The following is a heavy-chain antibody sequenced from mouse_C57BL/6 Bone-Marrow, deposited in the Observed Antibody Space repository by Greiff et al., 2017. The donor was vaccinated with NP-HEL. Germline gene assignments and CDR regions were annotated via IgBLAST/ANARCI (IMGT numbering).Heavy chain of an antibody. Sequence: EVQRVESGPGLVKPSQSLSLTCSVTGYSITSGYYWNWIRQFPGNKLEWMGYISYDGSNNYNPSLKNRISITRDTSKNQFFLKLNSVTTEDTSTYYFASFYDGYPYYFDYWGQGTTLTVSS. CDR3: ASFYDGYPYYFDY. D-gene: IGHD2-3*01. CDR2: ISYDGSN. V-gene: IGHV3-6*01. J-gene: IGHJ2*01. CDR1: GYSITSGYY.